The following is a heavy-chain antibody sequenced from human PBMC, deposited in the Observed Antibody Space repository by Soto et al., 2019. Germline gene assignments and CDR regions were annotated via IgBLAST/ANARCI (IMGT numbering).Heavy chain of an antibody. CDR2: STWYY. Sequence: STWYYEYALSVKGRITVSPDTSKNQFSLQLNSVTPDDTAVYYCAADHVGSPGDYWGQGTLVTVSS. CDR3: AADHVGSPGDY. J-gene: IGHJ4*02. D-gene: IGHD1-26*01. V-gene: IGHV6-1*01.